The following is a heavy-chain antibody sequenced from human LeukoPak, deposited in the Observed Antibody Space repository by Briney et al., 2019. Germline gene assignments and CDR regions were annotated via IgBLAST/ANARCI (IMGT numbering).Heavy chain of an antibody. J-gene: IGHJ4*02. CDR1: GGSISSGSYY. Sequence: SETLSLTCTVSGGSISSGSYYWSWIRQPAGKGLEWIGRIYTSGSTNYNPSLKSRVTISVDTSKNQFSLKLSSVTAADTAVYYCARAASDSSSPLGDFDYWGQGTLVTVSS. CDR3: ARAASDSSSPLGDFDY. V-gene: IGHV4-61*02. CDR2: IYTSGST. D-gene: IGHD6-13*01.